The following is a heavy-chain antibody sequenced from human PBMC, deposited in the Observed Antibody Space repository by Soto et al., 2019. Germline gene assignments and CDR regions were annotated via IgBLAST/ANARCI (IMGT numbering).Heavy chain of an antibody. CDR3: TTDDSSGMSFDY. CDR1: GFTFSNAL. D-gene: IGHD3-22*01. Sequence: PGGSLRLSCAASGFTFSNALMSWVRQSPGKGLEWVGRIKSKTDGGTTDYAAPVKGRFTISRDDSKNTLYLQMNSLKTEDTAVYYCTTDDSSGMSFDYWGQGTLVTVSS. V-gene: IGHV3-15*01. J-gene: IGHJ4*02. CDR2: IKSKTDGGTT.